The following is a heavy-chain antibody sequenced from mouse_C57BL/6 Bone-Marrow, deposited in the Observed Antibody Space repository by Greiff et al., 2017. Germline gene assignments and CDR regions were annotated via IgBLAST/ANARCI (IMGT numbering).Heavy chain of an antibody. D-gene: IGHD1-1*01. CDR1: GYTFTDYY. J-gene: IGHJ4*01. Sequence: QVQLQQSGPELVKPGASVKISCKASGYTFTDYYINWVKQRPGQGLEWIGWIFPGSGSTYYNEKFKGKATLTVDKSSSTAYMLLSSLTSEDSAVYFCARSSFYYVSSYGAMDYWCQGTSVTVSS. CDR3: ARSSFYYVSSYGAMDY. V-gene: IGHV1-75*01. CDR2: IFPGSGST.